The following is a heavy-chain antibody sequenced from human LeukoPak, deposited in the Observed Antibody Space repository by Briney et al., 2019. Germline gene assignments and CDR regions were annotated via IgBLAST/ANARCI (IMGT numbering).Heavy chain of an antibody. Sequence: GGSLRLSCAASGFTFSSYSMNWVRQAPGKGLEWVSSISSSSSYIYYADSVKGRFTISRDNAKNSLYLQMNGLRAEDTAVYYCARRVAGLFDYWGQGTLVTVSS. J-gene: IGHJ4*02. CDR2: ISSSSSYI. D-gene: IGHD6-19*01. CDR1: GFTFSSYS. V-gene: IGHV3-21*01. CDR3: ARRVAGLFDY.